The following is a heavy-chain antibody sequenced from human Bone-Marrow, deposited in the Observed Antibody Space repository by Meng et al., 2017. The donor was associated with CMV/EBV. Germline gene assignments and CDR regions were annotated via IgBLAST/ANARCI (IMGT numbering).Heavy chain of an antibody. CDR3: ARDNDWGPDY. Sequence: ASVKVSCKASGYSFTDHYFHWVRQAPGQGLEWMGWIYPNSGGTHYAQKFHGRPTVTTDTSISTGYMELSSLRSDDTAVYYCARDNDWGPDYWGQGTLVTVSS. V-gene: IGHV1-2*02. D-gene: IGHD3-9*01. CDR2: IYPNSGGT. J-gene: IGHJ4*02. CDR1: GYSFTDHY.